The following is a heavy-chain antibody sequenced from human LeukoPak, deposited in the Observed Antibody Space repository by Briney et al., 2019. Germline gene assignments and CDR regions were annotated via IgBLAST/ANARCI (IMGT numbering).Heavy chain of an antibody. V-gene: IGHV4-34*01. Sequence: PSETLSLTCAVYGASFSRYYWSWLRQPPGKWLEWIGEINHSGSTNYNPSLKSRVTISVDTSKNQFSLRLSSVTAADTAVYYCASSRYCSGGSCYRYYYYYYYMDVWGKGTTVTVSS. CDR2: INHSGST. D-gene: IGHD2-15*01. CDR1: GASFSRYY. J-gene: IGHJ6*03. CDR3: ASSRYCSGGSCYRYYYYYYYMDV.